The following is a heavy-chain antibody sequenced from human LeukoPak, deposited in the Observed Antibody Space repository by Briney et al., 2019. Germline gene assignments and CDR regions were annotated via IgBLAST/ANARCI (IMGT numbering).Heavy chain of an antibody. Sequence: GGSLRLSCAASGFTFSCYAMSWVRQAPGKGLEWVSAISGSGGSTYYADSVKGRFTISRDNSKNTLYLQMNSLRAEDTAVCYCANVGVQLLYPGSWFDPWGQGTLVTVSS. J-gene: IGHJ5*02. CDR3: ANVGVQLLYPGSWFDP. CDR1: GFTFSCYA. CDR2: ISGSGGST. D-gene: IGHD2-2*02. V-gene: IGHV3-23*01.